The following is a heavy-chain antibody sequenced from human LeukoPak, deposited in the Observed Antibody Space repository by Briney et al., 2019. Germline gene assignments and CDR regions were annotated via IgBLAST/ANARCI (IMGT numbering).Heavy chain of an antibody. D-gene: IGHD3-10*01. J-gene: IGHJ4*02. CDR2: ISRSGSNI. V-gene: IGHV3-11*01. Sequence: PGGSLRLSCAASGFTFSGYYMSWIRQAPGKGLQWVSYISRSGSNIYSADSVKGRFTISRDNSKNTLYLQMNSLRAEDTAVYSCAKERKEVVLLWFGELGYWGQGTLVTVSS. CDR3: AKERKEVVLLWFGELGY. CDR1: GFTFSGYY.